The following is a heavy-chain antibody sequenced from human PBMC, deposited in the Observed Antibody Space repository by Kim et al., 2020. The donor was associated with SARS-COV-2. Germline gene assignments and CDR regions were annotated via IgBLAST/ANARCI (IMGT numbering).Heavy chain of an antibody. CDR1: GGSISSGGYY. J-gene: IGHJ3*02. CDR2: IYYSAST. Sequence: SETLSLTCTVSGGSISSGGYYWSWIRQHPGKGLEWIGYIYYSASTYYNPSLKSRVTISLDTSKNQFSLKLSSVTAADTAVYYCARAPITTIVVVQAFDIWGQGTMVTVSS. V-gene: IGHV4-31*03. CDR3: ARAPITTIVVVQAFDI. D-gene: IGHD3-22*01.